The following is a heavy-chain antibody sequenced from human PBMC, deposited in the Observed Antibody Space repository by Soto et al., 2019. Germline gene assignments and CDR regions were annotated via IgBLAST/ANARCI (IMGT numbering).Heavy chain of an antibody. D-gene: IGHD3-16*01. J-gene: IGHJ4*02. CDR1: GYTFSSYG. V-gene: IGHV1-18*01. Sequence: VQLVQSGNEVQRPGASVKVSCKTSGYTFSSYGIIWVRQAPGQGLEWMGWISGYNGNADYAQKFQGRVHMTTDTSTSTVFMELRNLRSADTALYYCAREGWLGELLYWGQGSLVTVS. CDR3: AREGWLGELLY. CDR2: ISGYNGNA.